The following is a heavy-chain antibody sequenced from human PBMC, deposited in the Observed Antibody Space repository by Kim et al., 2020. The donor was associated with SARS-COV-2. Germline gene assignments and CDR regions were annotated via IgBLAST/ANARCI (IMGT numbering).Heavy chain of an antibody. CDR2: IYPGDSDT. Sequence: GESLKISCKGSGYSLTSHWIGWVRQMPGKGLEWMGLIYPGDSDTRYSPSFQGQVTMSADKSISTAYLQWSSLQASDTAMYYCGRSVDIVATDVDYWGQGALVTVSS. CDR1: GYSLTSHW. CDR3: GRSVDIVATDVDY. J-gene: IGHJ4*02. D-gene: IGHD5-12*01. V-gene: IGHV5-51*01.